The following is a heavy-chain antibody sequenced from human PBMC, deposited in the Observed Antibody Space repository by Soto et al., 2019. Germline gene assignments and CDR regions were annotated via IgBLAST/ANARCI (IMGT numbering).Heavy chain of an antibody. CDR1: GFPFSSYS. CDR2: ITSSSGYM. D-gene: IGHD5-18*01. CDR3: AGDLLVDTTIV. J-gene: IGHJ4*02. V-gene: IGHV3-21*01. Sequence: EVQLVESGGGLVKPGGSLRLSCAASGFPFSSYSMNWVRQAPGRGLEWVSSITSSSGYMYYADSMKGRFTISRDNAKNSLFLQMNSLRAEDTAVYYCAGDLLVDTTIVWGQGTLVTVSS.